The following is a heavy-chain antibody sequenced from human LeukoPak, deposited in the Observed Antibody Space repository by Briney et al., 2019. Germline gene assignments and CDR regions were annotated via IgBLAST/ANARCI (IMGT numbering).Heavy chain of an antibody. D-gene: IGHD3-10*01. CDR2: ISYDGSNK. CDR1: GFTFNNYG. Sequence: GGSLRLSCAASGFTFNNYGMNWVRQAPGKGLEWVAVISYDGSNKYYADSVKGRFTISRDNSKNTLYLQMNSLGAEDTAVYYCARLSGWFGDYYYYMDVWGKGTTVTISS. CDR3: ARLSGWFGDYYYYMDV. J-gene: IGHJ6*03. V-gene: IGHV3-30*03.